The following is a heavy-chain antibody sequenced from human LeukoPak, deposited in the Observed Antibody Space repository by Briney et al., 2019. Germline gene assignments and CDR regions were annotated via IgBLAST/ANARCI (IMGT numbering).Heavy chain of an antibody. J-gene: IGHJ4*02. CDR2: FDPEDGET. D-gene: IGHD2-2*01. CDR3: ARDVGEYCSSVSCYASDY. CDR1: GYTLTELS. Sequence: ASVKVSCKVSGYTLTELSMHWVRQAPGKRLEWMGGFDPEDGETIYAQKFQGRVTMTRDTSISTAYMELSRLRSDDTAVYYCARDVGEYCSSVSCYASDYWGQGTLVTVSS. V-gene: IGHV1-24*01.